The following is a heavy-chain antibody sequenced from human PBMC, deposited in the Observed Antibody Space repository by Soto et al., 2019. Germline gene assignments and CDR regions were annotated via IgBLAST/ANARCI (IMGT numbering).Heavy chain of an antibody. V-gene: IGHV3-30-3*01. CDR3: ARSHYSSSLYYFDY. CDR1: GFAFSSYP. Sequence: GGSLRLSCGASGFAFSSYPMHWVRQAPGKGLEWVAVISYDGSNKYYADSVKGRFTISRDNSKNTLYLQMNSLRAEDTAVYYCARSHYSSSLYYFDYWGQGTLVTVSS. D-gene: IGHD6-13*01. J-gene: IGHJ4*02. CDR2: ISYDGSNK.